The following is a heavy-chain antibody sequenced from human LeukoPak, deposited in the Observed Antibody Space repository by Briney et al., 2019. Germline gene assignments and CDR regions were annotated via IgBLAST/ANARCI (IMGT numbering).Heavy chain of an antibody. CDR1: GFTFSSYA. CDR2: ISYDGSNK. Sequence: GRSLRLSCAASGFTFSSYAMHWVRQAPGKGLKWVAVISYDGSNKYYADSVKGRFTISRDNSKNTLYLQMNSLRAEDTAVYYCARESVAFSSGWYAGDYWGQGTLVTVSS. J-gene: IGHJ4*02. V-gene: IGHV3-30*04. D-gene: IGHD6-19*01. CDR3: ARESVAFSSGWYAGDY.